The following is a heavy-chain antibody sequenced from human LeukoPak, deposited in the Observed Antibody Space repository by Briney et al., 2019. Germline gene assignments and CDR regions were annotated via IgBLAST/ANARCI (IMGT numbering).Heavy chain of an antibody. CDR2: ISAYNGNT. J-gene: IGHJ3*02. V-gene: IGHV1-18*01. CDR1: GYTFTSYG. D-gene: IGHD5-18*01. Sequence: ASVKVSCKASGYTFTSYGISWVRQAPGQGLEWMGWISAYNGNTNYAQKLQGRVTMTTDTSTSTAYMELRSLRSDDTAVYYCARDQNPGYSYGQQAFDIWGQGTTVTVSS. CDR3: ARDQNPGYSYGQQAFDI.